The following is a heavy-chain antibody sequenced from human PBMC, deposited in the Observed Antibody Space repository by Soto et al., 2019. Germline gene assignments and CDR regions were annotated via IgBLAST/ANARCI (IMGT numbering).Heavy chain of an antibody. D-gene: IGHD4-17*01. J-gene: IGHJ4*02. CDR2: IYYSGST. Sequence: QLQLQESGPGLVKPSETLSLTCTVSGGSISSSSYYWGWIRQPPGKGLEWIGSIYYSGSTYYNPSLKSRVTISVDTSKNQFSLKLSSVTAADTAVYYCARHTPSTVTTGTDYWGQGTLVTVSS. V-gene: IGHV4-39*01. CDR1: GGSISSSSYY. CDR3: ARHTPSTVTTGTDY.